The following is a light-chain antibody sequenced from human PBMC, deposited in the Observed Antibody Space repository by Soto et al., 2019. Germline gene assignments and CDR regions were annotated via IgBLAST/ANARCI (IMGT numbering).Light chain of an antibody. CDR3: QQVSGYPLN. CDR1: QSVSSN. Sequence: DTVMTQSPATLSVSPGERASLSCGASQSVSSNLAWYQQKPGQAPRLLIYGTSSRATGIPDRFSGSASGTEFTLTISSLQPEDFATYYCQQVSGYPLNFGGGTKVDIK. J-gene: IGKJ4*01. CDR2: GTS. V-gene: IGKV3D-15*01.